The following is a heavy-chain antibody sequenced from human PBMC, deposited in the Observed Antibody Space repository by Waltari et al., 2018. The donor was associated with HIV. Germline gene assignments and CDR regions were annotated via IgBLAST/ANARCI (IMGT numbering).Heavy chain of an antibody. Sequence: GRLQQWGAGMLRPSTTLSLTCAEWSRSLTGYYWSWIRQPPGKGLEWIGEINHSGSTNYNPSLKSRVTISVDTSKNQFALKLSSVTAADTAVYYCARKWELLGRWFDPWCQGTLVTVSS. J-gene: IGHJ5*02. CDR2: INHSGST. D-gene: IGHD1-26*01. CDR3: ARKWELLGRWFDP. V-gene: IGHV4-34*01. CDR1: SRSLTGYY.